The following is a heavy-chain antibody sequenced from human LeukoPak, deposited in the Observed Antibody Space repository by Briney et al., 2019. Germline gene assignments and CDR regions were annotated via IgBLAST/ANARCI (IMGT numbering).Heavy chain of an antibody. Sequence: SETLSLTCIVSGGSISSSSYYWGWIRQPPGKGLEWIGSIYYSGSTYYNPSLKSRVTISVDTSKNQFSLKLSSVTAADTAVYYCARGGDGYNYWFDPWGQGTLVTVSS. J-gene: IGHJ5*02. V-gene: IGHV4-39*07. CDR3: ARGGDGYNYWFDP. CDR1: GGSISSSSYY. D-gene: IGHD5-24*01. CDR2: IYYSGST.